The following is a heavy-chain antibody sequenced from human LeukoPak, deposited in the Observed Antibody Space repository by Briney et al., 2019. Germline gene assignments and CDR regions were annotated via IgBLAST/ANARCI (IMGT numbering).Heavy chain of an antibody. V-gene: IGHV4-4*07. CDR3: ARDTHNLIAAAGFDF. CDR1: GVSIGPYY. Sequence: SETLSLTCAVSGVSIGPYYWSWIRQPAGKGLEWIGHIYTSGSTKYNPSLKSRVTMSVDTSKNQFSLRVTSVMAADTAVYYCARDTHNLIAAAGFDFWGQGILATVSS. D-gene: IGHD6-13*01. CDR2: IYTSGST. J-gene: IGHJ4*02.